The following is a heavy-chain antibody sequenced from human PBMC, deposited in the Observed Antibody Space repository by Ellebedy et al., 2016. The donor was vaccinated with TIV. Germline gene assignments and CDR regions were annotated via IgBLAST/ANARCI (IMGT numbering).Heavy chain of an antibody. V-gene: IGHV3-48*02. CDR2: ISSSSSTI. CDR1: GFTFSSYS. CDR3: AKDHGGNFGAFDI. D-gene: IGHD4-23*01. J-gene: IGHJ3*02. Sequence: GESLKISXAASGFTFSSYSMNWVRQAPGKGLEWVSYISSSSSTIYYADSVKGRFTISRDNAKNSLYLQMNSLRDEDTAVYYCAKDHGGNFGAFDIWGQGTMVTVSS.